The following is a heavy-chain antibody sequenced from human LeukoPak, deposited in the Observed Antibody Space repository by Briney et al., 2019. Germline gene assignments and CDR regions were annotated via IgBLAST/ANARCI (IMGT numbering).Heavy chain of an antibody. CDR3: ARTISGWYSDAFDI. V-gene: IGHV4-59*01. CDR1: GGPIISYY. D-gene: IGHD6-13*01. Sequence: SETLSLACTVSGGPIISYYWSWIRQSPGKGLEWIGYIYYSGNTIYNPSLKSRVTIALDTSKNQMSLKLSSVTAGDTAVYYCARTISGWYSDAFDIWGQGTMVAVSS. J-gene: IGHJ3*02. CDR2: IYYSGNT.